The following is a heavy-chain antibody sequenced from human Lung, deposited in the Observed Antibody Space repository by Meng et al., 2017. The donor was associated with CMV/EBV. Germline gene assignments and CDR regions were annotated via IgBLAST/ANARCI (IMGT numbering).Heavy chain of an antibody. CDR2: ISSSGSTI. V-gene: IGHV3-48*03. CDR3: ARVPRSRYYYYGMDV. D-gene: IGHD3-10*01. Sequence: GGSLRLSCAASGFTFSSYEMNWVRQAPGKGLEWVSYISSSGSTIYYADSVKGRFTISRDNAKNSLYLQMNSLRAEDTAVYYCARVPRSRYYYYGMDVWGQGTTVTVSS. CDR1: GFTFSSYE. J-gene: IGHJ6*02.